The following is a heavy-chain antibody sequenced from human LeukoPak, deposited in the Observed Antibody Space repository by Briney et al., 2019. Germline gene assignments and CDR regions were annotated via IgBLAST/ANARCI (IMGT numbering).Heavy chain of an antibody. CDR3: AGSSPRTTVTDY. J-gene: IGHJ4*02. D-gene: IGHD4-17*01. Sequence: KPSGTLSLTCTVSGGSISSYYWSWIRQPPGKGLEWIGYIYYSGSTNYNPSLKSRVAISVDTSKNQFSLKLGSVTAADTAVYYCAGSSPRTTVTDYWGQGTLVTVSS. CDR2: IYYSGST. V-gene: IGHV4-59*01. CDR1: GGSISSYY.